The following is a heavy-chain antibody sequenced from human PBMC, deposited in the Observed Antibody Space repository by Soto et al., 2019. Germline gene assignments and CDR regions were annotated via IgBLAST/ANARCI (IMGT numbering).Heavy chain of an antibody. CDR1: GFTFSSYS. CDR3: ATHDYSKDPFDY. CDR2: ISSSSSYI. J-gene: IGHJ4*03. D-gene: IGHD4-4*01. Sequence: PGGSLRLSCAASGFTFSSYSMNWVRQAPGKGLEWVSSISSSSSYIYYADSVKGRFTVSRDNAKNSLYLQMNSLRAEDTAVYYCATHDYSKDPFDYWGQGTTVTVSS. V-gene: IGHV3-21*01.